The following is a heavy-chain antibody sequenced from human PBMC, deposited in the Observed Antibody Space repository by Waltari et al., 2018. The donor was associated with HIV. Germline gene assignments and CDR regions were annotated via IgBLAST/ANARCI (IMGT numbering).Heavy chain of an antibody. CDR1: GYTFPSYT. CDR3: ARSGIVRGRNYELLVF. D-gene: IGHD3-16*01. Sequence: QVMLVQSGPEVKKPGASVNISCQASGYTFPSYTPPLVRQAPGQGLEWMGWINSGNGNIRYAPVFQDRLTMTRDISATTSYLVLGGLTSDDTALYFCARSGIVRGRNYELLVFWGQGT. V-gene: IGHV1-3*01. J-gene: IGHJ4*01. CDR2: INSGNGNI.